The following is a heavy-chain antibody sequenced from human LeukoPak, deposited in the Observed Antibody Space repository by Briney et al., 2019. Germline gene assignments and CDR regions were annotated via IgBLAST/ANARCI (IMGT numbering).Heavy chain of an antibody. CDR2: ISGSGGGT. CDR1: GFIFSSYA. D-gene: IGHD3-10*01. V-gene: IGHV3-23*01. Sequence: GGSLRLSCAASGFIFSSYAMSWVRQAPGKGLEWVSAISGSGGGTYYANSVKGRFTISRDNSRDTLYLQMNSLRAEDTALYFCAKTPDYYGSGSSSYIDCWGQGTLVSVSS. CDR3: AKTPDYYGSGSSSYIDC. J-gene: IGHJ4*02.